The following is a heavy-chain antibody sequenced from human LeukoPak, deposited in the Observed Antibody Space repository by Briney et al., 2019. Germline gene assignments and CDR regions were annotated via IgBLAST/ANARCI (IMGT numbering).Heavy chain of an antibody. D-gene: IGHD6-19*01. CDR1: GYTFNKYG. J-gene: IGHJ4*02. CDR2: ISAYNGNT. CDR3: ARVVERSSGWYRFCDY. Sequence: ASVKVSCKASGYTFNKYGIAWVRQAPGQGLEWMGWISAYNGNTNYAQKLQGRVTMTTDTSTSTAYMELRSLRSDDTAVYYCARVVERSSGWYRFCDYWGQGTLVTVSS. V-gene: IGHV1-18*01.